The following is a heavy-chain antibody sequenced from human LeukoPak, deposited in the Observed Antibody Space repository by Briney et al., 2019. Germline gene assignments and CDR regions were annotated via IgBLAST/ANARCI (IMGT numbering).Heavy chain of an antibody. D-gene: IGHD3-16*01. J-gene: IGHJ4*02. V-gene: IGHV3-30*18. Sequence: PGGSLRLSCAASGFTFSGYGMHWVRQAPGTGLEWVAVISYDGSNKYYADSVKGRFIISRDNSKNTLYLQMNSLRAEDTAVYYCAKGHYDYVWGSYSFDYWGQGTLVTVSS. CDR3: AKGHYDYVWGSYSFDY. CDR1: GFTFSGYG. CDR2: ISYDGSNK.